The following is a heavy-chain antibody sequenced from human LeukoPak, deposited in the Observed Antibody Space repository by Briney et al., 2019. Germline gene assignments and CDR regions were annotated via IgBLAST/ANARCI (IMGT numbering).Heavy chain of an antibody. CDR3: AKGSYGVNYYYYGLDV. Sequence: GESLKISCKGSGYNFPNYWIGWVRQMPGKGLEWMGIIFPGDSDTRYSPSFQGQVTISADKPINTAYLQWSSLTASDTAMYYCAKGSYGVNYYYYGLDVWGQGTTVTVS. CDR2: IFPGDSDT. V-gene: IGHV5-51*04. D-gene: IGHD3-16*01. J-gene: IGHJ6*02. CDR1: GYNFPNYW.